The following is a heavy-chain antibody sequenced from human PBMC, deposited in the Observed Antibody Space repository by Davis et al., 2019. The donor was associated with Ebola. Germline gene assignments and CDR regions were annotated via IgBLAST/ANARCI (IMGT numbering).Heavy chain of an antibody. D-gene: IGHD1-26*01. CDR1: GYTFTSYG. Sequence: ASVKVSCKASGYTFTSYGISWVRQAPGQGLEWMGWISAYNGNTNYAQKLQGRVTMTRDTSTSTVYMELSSLRSEDTAVYYCARDGYSGTKEDGMDVWGQGTTVTVSS. V-gene: IGHV1-18*01. CDR3: ARDGYSGTKEDGMDV. J-gene: IGHJ6*02. CDR2: ISAYNGNT.